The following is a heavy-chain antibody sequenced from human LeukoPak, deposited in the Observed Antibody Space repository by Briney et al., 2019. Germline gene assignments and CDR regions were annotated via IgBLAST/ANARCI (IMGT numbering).Heavy chain of an antibody. D-gene: IGHD4-17*01. CDR3: ARDPTPNDYGDLVSG. V-gene: IGHV3-30-3*01. CDR1: GFTFSSYA. CDR2: ISYDGSNK. Sequence: PGGSLRLSCAASGFTFSSYAMHWVRQAPGKGLEWVAVISYDGSNKYYADSVKGRFTISRDNSKNTLYLQMNSLRAEDTAVYYCARDPTPNDYGDLVSGWGQGTLVTVFS. J-gene: IGHJ4*02.